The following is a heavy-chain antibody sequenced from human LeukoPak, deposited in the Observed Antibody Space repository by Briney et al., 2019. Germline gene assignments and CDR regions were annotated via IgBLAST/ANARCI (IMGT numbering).Heavy chain of an antibody. V-gene: IGHV3-7*01. CDR3: AREDGSGYYNWFDP. Sequence: GGSLRLSCAASGFTFSSYWMSWVRQAPGKGLEWVANIKQDGSEKYYVDSVKGRFTISRDNAENLLDLQVNSLRAEDTAVYYCAREDGSGYYNWFDPWGQGTLVTVSS. D-gene: IGHD3-22*01. CDR1: GFTFSSYW. J-gene: IGHJ5*02. CDR2: IKQDGSEK.